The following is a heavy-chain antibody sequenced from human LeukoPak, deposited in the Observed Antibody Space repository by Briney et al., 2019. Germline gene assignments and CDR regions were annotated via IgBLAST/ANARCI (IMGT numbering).Heavy chain of an antibody. D-gene: IGHD2-15*01. CDR1: GFTFTSCW. J-gene: IGHJ4*02. CDR3: ARGSLAGPSAHSAIFDY. V-gene: IGHV3-7*01. Sequence: PGGSLRLSCAASGFTFTSCWMAWVRQAPGKGLEGVANIKQDGSEKYYVASVKGRFSIYRDNARASLYLQMTSLRAEDTAVYYCARGSLAGPSAHSAIFDYWGLGTLVTVSS. CDR2: IKQDGSEK.